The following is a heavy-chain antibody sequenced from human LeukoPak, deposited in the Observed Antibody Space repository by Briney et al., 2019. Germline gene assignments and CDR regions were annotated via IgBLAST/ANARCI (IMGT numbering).Heavy chain of an antibody. D-gene: IGHD6-19*01. Sequence: GGSLRLSCAASGFTFSDYSMTWVRQAPGKGLEWVSAISGSGGSTYYADSVKGRFTISRDNSKNTLYLQMNSLRADDTAVYYCAKTPLAVAPGDFFDYWGQGTLVTVSS. CDR3: AKTPLAVAPGDFFDY. V-gene: IGHV3-23*01. J-gene: IGHJ4*02. CDR2: ISGSGGST. CDR1: GFTFSDYS.